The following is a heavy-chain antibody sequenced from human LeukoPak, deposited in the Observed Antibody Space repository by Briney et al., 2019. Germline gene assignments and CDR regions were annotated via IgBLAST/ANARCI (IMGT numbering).Heavy chain of an antibody. CDR2: INPNSGGT. J-gene: IGHJ4*02. CDR3: ASSSILRFLEWSLDY. D-gene: IGHD3-3*01. Sequence: ASVRVSCKASGYTFTGYYMHWVRQAPGQGLEWMGWINPNSGGTNYAQKFQGRVTMTRDTSISTAYMELSRLRSDGTAVYYCASSSILRFLEWSLDYWGQGTLVTVSS. V-gene: IGHV1-2*02. CDR1: GYTFTGYY.